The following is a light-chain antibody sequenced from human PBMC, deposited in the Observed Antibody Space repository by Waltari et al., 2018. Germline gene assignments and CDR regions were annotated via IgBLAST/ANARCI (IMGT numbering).Light chain of an antibody. CDR2: TAS. CDR3: QQYDRLPVT. J-gene: IGKJ2*01. CDR1: QTISSW. V-gene: IGKV1-5*03. Sequence: DIQMPQSPSTLSTSIVDRVTITCRASQTISSWLAWYQQKPGKAPKLLINTASSLESGVPSRFSGSGSGTEFTLTISSLQPDDFATYYCQQYDRLPVTFGQGTKLEIK.